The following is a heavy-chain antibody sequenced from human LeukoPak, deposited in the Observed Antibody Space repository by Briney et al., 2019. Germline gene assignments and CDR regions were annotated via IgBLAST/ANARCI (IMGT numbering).Heavy chain of an antibody. V-gene: IGHV3-15*01. CDR2: IKSKTDGGTT. D-gene: IGHD6-13*01. CDR3: TTELISGWYLGDY. CDR1: GFSFNNAW. Sequence: GGSLRLSCAASGFSFNNAWMTWVPQAPGKGLEWVGHIKSKTDGGTTDYAAPVKGRFTISRDDAKNTLYLQMNSLKTEDTAVYYCTTELISGWYLGDYWGQGTLVTVSS. J-gene: IGHJ4*02.